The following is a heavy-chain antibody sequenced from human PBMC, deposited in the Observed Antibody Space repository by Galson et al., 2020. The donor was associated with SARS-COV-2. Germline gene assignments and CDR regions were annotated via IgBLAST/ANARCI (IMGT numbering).Heavy chain of an antibody. CDR3: ARGSGGSSPHIDY. J-gene: IGHJ4*02. CDR2: IYYSGST. Sequence: SETLSLTCTVSGGSISSSSYYWGWIRQPPGKGLEWIGSIYYSGSTYYNPSLKSRVTISVDTSKNQFSLKLSSVTAADTAVYYCARGSGGSSPHIDYWGQATLVTVSS. CDR1: GGSISSSSYY. D-gene: IGHD2-15*01. V-gene: IGHV4-39*01.